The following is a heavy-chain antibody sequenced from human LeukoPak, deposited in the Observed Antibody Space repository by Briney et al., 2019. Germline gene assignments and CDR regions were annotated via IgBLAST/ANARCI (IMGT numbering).Heavy chain of an antibody. V-gene: IGHV5-51*01. D-gene: IGHD4-17*01. CDR3: ARQLNYGDMNDAFDI. Sequence: GESLKISCKGSGYSFTSYWIGWVRQMPGKGLEWMGIIYPGDSDTRYSPSFQGQVTISVDKSINTAYLQWSSLKASDTAMYYCARQLNYGDMNDAFDIWGLGTVVTVSS. J-gene: IGHJ3*02. CDR2: IYPGDSDT. CDR1: GYSFTSYW.